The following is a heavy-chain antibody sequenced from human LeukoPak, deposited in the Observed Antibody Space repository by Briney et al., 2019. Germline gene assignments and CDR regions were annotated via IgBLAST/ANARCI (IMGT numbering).Heavy chain of an antibody. CDR3: ARDPVPAAARHFDY. CDR1: GFTFSNYW. J-gene: IGHJ4*01. D-gene: IGHD2-2*01. Sequence: GGSLRLSCAASGFTFSNYWMSWVRQAPGKGLEWVAVTSSDGTVKYYPDSVKGRFTISRDNSKNTLYLQVNSLRPEDTGVYYCARDPVPAAARHFDYWGQGTLVTVSS. CDR2: TSSDGTVK. V-gene: IGHV3-30-3*01.